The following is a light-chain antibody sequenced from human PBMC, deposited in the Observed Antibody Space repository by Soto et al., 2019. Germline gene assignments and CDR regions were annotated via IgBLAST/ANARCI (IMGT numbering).Light chain of an antibody. CDR2: EVN. CDR3: SSYTSSSTLFYVV. J-gene: IGLJ2*01. V-gene: IGLV2-14*01. CDR1: SSDVGGYKY. Sequence: QSALTQPASVSGSPGQSITISCTGTSSDVGGYKYVSWYQHHPGKAPKLMIYEVNNRPSGVSNRFSGSKSGNTASLTISGLQAEDEAVYYCSSYTSSSTLFYVVFGGGTKLTVL.